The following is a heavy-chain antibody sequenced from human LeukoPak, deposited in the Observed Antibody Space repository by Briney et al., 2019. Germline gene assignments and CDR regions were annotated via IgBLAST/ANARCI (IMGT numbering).Heavy chain of an antibody. J-gene: IGHJ4*02. CDR2: VNLQGST. V-gene: IGHV4-4*02. CDR1: GGSISNTNW. CDR3: AREGGPYRPLDY. Sequence: LETLSLTCGVSGGSISNTNWWTWVRQPPGKGLEWIGGVNLQGSTNYNPSLKSRVAISVDKSENHISLKLTSVTAADTAVYYCAREGGPYRPLDYSGQGTLVTVAS.